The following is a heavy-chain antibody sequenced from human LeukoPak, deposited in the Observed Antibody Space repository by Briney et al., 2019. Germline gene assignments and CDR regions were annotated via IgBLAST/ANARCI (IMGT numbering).Heavy chain of an antibody. CDR3: ARTDGSGSLRGSNFDY. CDR1: GYSINSGYY. CDR2: IYRTGTT. Sequence: SETLSLTCTVSGYSINSGYYWGWIRQPPGKGLEWIGSIYRTGTTYYNPSLKSRVTISVDTSKNQFSLKLNSVTAADTAVYYCARTDGSGSLRGSNFDYWGQGTLVTVSS. J-gene: IGHJ4*02. V-gene: IGHV4-38-2*02. D-gene: IGHD3-10*01.